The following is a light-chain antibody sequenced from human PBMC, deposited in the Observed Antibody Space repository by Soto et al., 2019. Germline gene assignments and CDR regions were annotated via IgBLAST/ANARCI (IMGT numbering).Light chain of an antibody. Sequence: DVQMTQSPSSLSASVGDRVTITGRASRSISSYLYWYQQKPGKAPKLLIYAASSLQSGVPSRFSGSGYGTDVTLTITSLQPQDSATYSCQQSYSTARTFGQGTKLEIK. CDR3: QQSYSTART. J-gene: IGKJ2*01. CDR2: AAS. CDR1: RSISSY. V-gene: IGKV1-39*01.